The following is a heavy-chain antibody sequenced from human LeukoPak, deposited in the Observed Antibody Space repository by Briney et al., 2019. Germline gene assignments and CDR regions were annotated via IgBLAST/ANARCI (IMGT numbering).Heavy chain of an antibody. CDR2: IRYDGSNK. D-gene: IGHD3-22*01. Sequence: GGTLRLSCAASGFTFSSYGMSWVRQAPGKGLEWVAMIRYDGSNKYYADSVKGRFTISRDNSKNTLYLQMNSLGPEDTAVYYCARGSTYYYDSSGYYPRLFDYWGQGTLVTVSS. CDR1: GFTFSSYG. V-gene: IGHV3-30*02. CDR3: ARGSTYYYDSSGYYPRLFDY. J-gene: IGHJ4*02.